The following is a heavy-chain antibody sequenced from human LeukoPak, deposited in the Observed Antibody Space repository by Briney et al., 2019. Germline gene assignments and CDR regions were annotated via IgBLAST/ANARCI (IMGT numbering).Heavy chain of an antibody. V-gene: IGHV1-69*04. CDR1: GGTFSSYA. CDR2: IIPILGIA. J-gene: IGHJ6*02. Sequence: SVKVSCKASGGTFSSYAISWARQAPGQGLEWMGRIIPILGIANYAQKFQGRVTITADKSTSTAYMELSSLRSEDTAVYYCARDRAVVAYYYYGMDVWGQGTTVTVSS. D-gene: IGHD2-15*01. CDR3: ARDRAVVAYYYYGMDV.